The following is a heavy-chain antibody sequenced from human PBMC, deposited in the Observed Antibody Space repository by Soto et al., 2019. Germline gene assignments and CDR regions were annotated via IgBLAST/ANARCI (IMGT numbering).Heavy chain of an antibody. CDR2: INPNSGGT. V-gene: IGHV1-2*04. J-gene: IGHJ4*02. D-gene: IGHD6-19*01. CDR3: ARADSSGLGYFDY. Sequence: ASVKVSCKASGGTFSSYAISWVRQAPGQGLEWMGWINPNSGGTNYAQKFQGWVTMTRDTSISTAYMELSRLRSDDTAVYYCARADSSGLGYFDYWGQGTLVTVSS. CDR1: GGTFSSYA.